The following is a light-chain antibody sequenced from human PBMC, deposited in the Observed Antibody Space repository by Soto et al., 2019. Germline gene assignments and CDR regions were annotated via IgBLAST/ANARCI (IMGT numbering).Light chain of an antibody. V-gene: IGKV1-5*01. CDR3: QQYIDFPWT. CDR2: DAS. Sequence: DIKGTQSPATLSASEGGRATLTCGASQSISWRLAWYQQKPGKAPKLLIYDASGLESGVPSRFSGSGSGTHFTLTISSLQPDDFAPYYCQQYIDFPWTFGQVTNVDI. CDR1: QSISWR. J-gene: IGKJ1*01.